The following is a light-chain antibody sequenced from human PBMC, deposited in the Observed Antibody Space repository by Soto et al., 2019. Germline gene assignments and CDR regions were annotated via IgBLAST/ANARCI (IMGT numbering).Light chain of an antibody. CDR3: SAHSPGGTLQI. V-gene: IGLV2-14*01. Sequence: QSALTQPASVSGSPGQSITISCTGTSGDIGSYNYVSWYQLHPGKAPKLIIYAVSVRTSGVSNRFSGSKSGNTASLTISGLQAEDEADYYCSAHSPGGTLQIFGRGTKVTVL. CDR1: SGDIGSYNY. CDR2: AVS. J-gene: IGLJ1*01.